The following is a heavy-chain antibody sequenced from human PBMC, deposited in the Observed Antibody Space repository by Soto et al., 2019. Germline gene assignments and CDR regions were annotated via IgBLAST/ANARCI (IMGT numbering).Heavy chain of an antibody. D-gene: IGHD3-3*01. CDR2: ISAYNGNT. CDR3: ARDGSFLECRRWANWFDP. CDR1: GYTFTSYG. Sequence: QVQLVQSGAEVKKPGASVKVSCKASGYTFTSYGISRVRQAPGQGLEWMGWISAYNGNTSYAQKLQGRVTMTTDTSRGAAYMELRILRSDYTAVYYCARDGSFLECRRWANWFDPWGQGTLVTVSS. V-gene: IGHV1-18*01. J-gene: IGHJ5*02.